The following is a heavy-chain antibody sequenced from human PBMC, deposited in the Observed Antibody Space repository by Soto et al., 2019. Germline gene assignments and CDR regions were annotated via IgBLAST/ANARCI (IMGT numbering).Heavy chain of an antibody. V-gene: IGHV3-9*01. CDR1: GFTFNDYA. Sequence: EVQLLESGGGLVQPGRSLRLSCEASGFTFNDYAMHWVRKAPGKGLEWASGIYGNGTTDYADSVKGRLTITRDTSTNTLSLQMDNLRAEDTAVYYCVRPLPAGRNYGLDVWGQGTPVTVSS. CDR3: VRPLPAGRNYGLDV. CDR2: IYGNGTT. J-gene: IGHJ6*02. D-gene: IGHD3-10*01.